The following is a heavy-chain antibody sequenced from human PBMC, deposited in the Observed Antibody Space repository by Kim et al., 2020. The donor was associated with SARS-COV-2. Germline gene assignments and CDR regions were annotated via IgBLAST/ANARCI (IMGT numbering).Heavy chain of an antibody. V-gene: IGHV4-59*13. CDR1: GGSISSYY. CDR2: IYYSGST. D-gene: IGHD3-16*01. J-gene: IGHJ5*02. CDR3: AKENKGGNWFDP. Sequence: SETLSLTCTVSGGSISSYYWSWIRQPPGKGLEWIGYIYYSGSTNYNPSLKSRVTISVDTSKNQFSLKLSSVTAADTAVYYCAKENKGGNWFDPWGQGTLVTVSS.